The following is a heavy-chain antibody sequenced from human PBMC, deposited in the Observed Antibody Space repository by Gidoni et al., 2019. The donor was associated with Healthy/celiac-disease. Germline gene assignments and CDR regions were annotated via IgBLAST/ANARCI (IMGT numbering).Heavy chain of an antibody. CDR1: GGSISSSSYY. J-gene: IGHJ4*02. CDR2: IYYSGST. CDR3: ARERDTMISVYYFDY. D-gene: IGHD3-22*01. Sequence: QLQLQESGPGLVKPSETLSLTCTVSGGSISSSSYYWGWIRQPPGKGLEWIGSIYYSGSTYYNPSLKSRVTISVDTSKNQFSLKLSSVTAADTAVYYCARERDTMISVYYFDYWGQGTLVTVSS. V-gene: IGHV4-39*02.